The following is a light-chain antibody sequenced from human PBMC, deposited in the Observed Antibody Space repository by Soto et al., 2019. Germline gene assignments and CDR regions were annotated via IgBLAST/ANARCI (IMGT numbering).Light chain of an antibody. CDR3: GAYTTISTLA. V-gene: IGLV2-14*03. CDR2: DVN. J-gene: IGLJ2*01. Sequence: QSALTQPASVSGSPGQSITISCTGTSDDIGAYNYVSWYQQHPGKAPKLLISDVNDRPSGVSHRFSGSKSGNAASLTISGLQPEDEANYYCGAYTTISTLAFGGGTKLTVL. CDR1: SDDIGAYNY.